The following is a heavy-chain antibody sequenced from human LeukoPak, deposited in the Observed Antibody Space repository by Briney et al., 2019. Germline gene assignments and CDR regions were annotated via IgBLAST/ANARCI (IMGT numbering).Heavy chain of an antibody. CDR3: ARRAVAGRYYGMDV. CDR2: IYYSGST. J-gene: IGHJ6*02. V-gene: IGHV4-39*07. CDR1: GGSISCSSYY. D-gene: IGHD6-19*01. Sequence: SETLSLTCTVSGGSISCSSYYWGWIRQPPGKGLEWIGSIYYSGSTNYNPSLKSRVTISVDTSKNQFSLKLSSVTAADTAVYYCARRAVAGRYYGMDVWGQGTTVTVSS.